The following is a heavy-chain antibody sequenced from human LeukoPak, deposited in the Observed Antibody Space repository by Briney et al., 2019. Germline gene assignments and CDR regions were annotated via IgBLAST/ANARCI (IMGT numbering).Heavy chain of an antibody. J-gene: IGHJ4*02. CDR2: IKYDGSEK. CDR1: GITFSDRW. V-gene: IGHV3-7*01. CDR3: ARDVNGGYFDY. Sequence: GGSLRLSCAVSGITFSDRWMTWVRQAPGKGLEWVANIKYDGSEKYYVESVKGGFTISRDNAKNSLFLQMNSLRVEATAVYYCARDVNGGYFDYWGQGTLVTVSS. D-gene: IGHD4-23*01.